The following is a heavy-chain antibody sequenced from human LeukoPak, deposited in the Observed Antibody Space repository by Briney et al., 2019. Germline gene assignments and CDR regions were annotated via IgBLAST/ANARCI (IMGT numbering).Heavy chain of an antibody. CDR2: IYSGGSP. Sequence: GGSLRLSCAASGFTVSSNDMSWVRQAPGKGLEWVSVIYSGGSPYYADSVKGRFTISRDNSKKTLYLQMNSLRVEDTAVYYCVKEGFGSGEGYWGQGTLVTVSS. V-gene: IGHV3-53*01. D-gene: IGHD3-10*01. J-gene: IGHJ4*02. CDR3: VKEGFGSGEGY. CDR1: GFTVSSND.